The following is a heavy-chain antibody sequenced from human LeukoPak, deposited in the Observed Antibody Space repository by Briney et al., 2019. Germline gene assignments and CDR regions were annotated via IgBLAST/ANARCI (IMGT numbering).Heavy chain of an antibody. Sequence: ASVKVSCKASGYTFTSYYMHWVRQAPGQGLEWMGIINPSGGSTSYAQKFQGRVTMTRDMSTSTVYMELSRLRFDDTAVYYCAINKAGKSLDYWGQGTLVTVSS. CDR3: AINKAGKSLDY. CDR1: GYTFTSYY. D-gene: IGHD6-25*01. CDR2: INPSGGST. J-gene: IGHJ4*02. V-gene: IGHV1-46*01.